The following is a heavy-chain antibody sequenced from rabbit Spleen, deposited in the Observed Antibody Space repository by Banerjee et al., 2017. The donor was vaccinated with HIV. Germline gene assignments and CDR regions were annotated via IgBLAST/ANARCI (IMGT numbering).Heavy chain of an antibody. CDR3: ARWAAGNSGWYTFNL. V-gene: IGHV1S45*01. CDR1: GFSFSNGYY. D-gene: IGHD1-1*01. CDR2: IYTGGSGIT. J-gene: IGHJ4*01. Sequence: QEQLVESGGGLVQPEGSLALTCTASGFSFSNGYYICWVRQAPGKGLEWIACIYTGGSGITYYANWVISRFTITSNTNQTTVDLKMTSLTAADTATYFCARWAAGNSGWYTFNLWGPGTLVTVS.